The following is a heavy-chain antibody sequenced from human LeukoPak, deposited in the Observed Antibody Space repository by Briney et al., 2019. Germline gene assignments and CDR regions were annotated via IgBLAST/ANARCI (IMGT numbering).Heavy chain of an antibody. CDR3: ARSRGVAAAGNGYFQH. D-gene: IGHD6-13*01. CDR2: INHSGST. J-gene: IGHJ1*01. Sequence: SEALSLTCTVSGGSISSGGYYWSWIRQPPGKGLEWIGEINHSGSTNYNPSLKSRVTISVDTSKNQFSLKLSSVTAADTAVYYCARSRGVAAAGNGYFQHWGQGTLVTVSS. CDR1: GGSISSGGYY. V-gene: IGHV4-39*07.